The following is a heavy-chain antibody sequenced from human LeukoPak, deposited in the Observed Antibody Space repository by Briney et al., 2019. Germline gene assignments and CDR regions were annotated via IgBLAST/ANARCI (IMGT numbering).Heavy chain of an antibody. CDR1: GGSISSYY. Sequence: PSETLSLTCTVSGGSISSYYWSWIRQPPGKGLEWIGYIYYSGSTNYNPSLESRVTISVDTSKNQFSLKLSSVTAADTAVYYCARDAYCSSTSCYPSNWGQGTLVTVSS. V-gene: IGHV4-59*01. D-gene: IGHD2-2*01. J-gene: IGHJ4*02. CDR2: IYYSGST. CDR3: ARDAYCSSTSCYPSN.